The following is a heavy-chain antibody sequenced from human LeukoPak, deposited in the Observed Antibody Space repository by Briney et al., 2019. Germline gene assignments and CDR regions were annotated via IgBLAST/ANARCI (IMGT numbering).Heavy chain of an antibody. Sequence: ASVKVSCKASGYTFTGYYMHWVRQAPGQGLEWMGWINPNSGGTNYAQKFQGRVTMTRDTSISTAYMELSRLRSDDTAVYYCARSKIVATANNWFDPWGQGTLVTVSS. CDR1: GYTFTGYY. CDR3: ARSKIVATANNWFDP. CDR2: INPNSGGT. D-gene: IGHD5-12*01. J-gene: IGHJ5*02. V-gene: IGHV1-2*02.